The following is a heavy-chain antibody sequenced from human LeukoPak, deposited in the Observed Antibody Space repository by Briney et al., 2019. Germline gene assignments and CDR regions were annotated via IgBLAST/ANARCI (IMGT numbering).Heavy chain of an antibody. CDR3: ARDDCTSASCYLAY. D-gene: IGHD2-2*01. V-gene: IGHV1-18*01. J-gene: IGHJ4*02. Sequence: ASVKVSCKASGYTFTSYGISWVRQAPGQGLEWMGWISTYNGNTNYAREFQGRVTMTTDTSTSTAYMELRSLRSGDTAVYYCARDDCTSASCYLAYWGQGTPVTVSS. CDR2: ISTYNGNT. CDR1: GYTFTSYG.